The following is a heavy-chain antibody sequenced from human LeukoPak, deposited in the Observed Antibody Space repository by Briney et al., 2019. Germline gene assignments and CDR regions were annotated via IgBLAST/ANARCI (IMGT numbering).Heavy chain of an antibody. J-gene: IGHJ5*02. V-gene: IGHV3-21*01. Sequence: PGGSLRLSCAASGFTFSSYSMNWVRQAPGKGLEWVSSISSSSSYIYYADSVKGRFTISRDNAKNSLYLQMNSLRAEDTAVYYCAKDLDPYRKMSQFDPWGQGTLVTVSS. CDR2: ISSSSSYI. D-gene: IGHD3-16*02. CDR1: GFTFSSYS. CDR3: AKDLDPYRKMSQFDP.